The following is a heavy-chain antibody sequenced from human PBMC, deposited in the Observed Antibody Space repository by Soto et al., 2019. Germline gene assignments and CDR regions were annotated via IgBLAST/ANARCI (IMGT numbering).Heavy chain of an antibody. CDR3: ARNPPGPDLATIGAFDI. Sequence: ASVKVSCKASGYTFTGYYMHWVRQAPGQGLEWMGWINPNSGGTNYAQKFQGWVTMTRDTSISTAYMELSRLRSDDTAVYYCARNPPGPDLATIGAFDIWGQGTMVTVSS. CDR2: INPNSGGT. J-gene: IGHJ3*02. D-gene: IGHD5-12*01. CDR1: GYTFTGYY. V-gene: IGHV1-2*04.